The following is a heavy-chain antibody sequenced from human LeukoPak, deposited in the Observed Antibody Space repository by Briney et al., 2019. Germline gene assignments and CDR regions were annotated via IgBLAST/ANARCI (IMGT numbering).Heavy chain of an antibody. Sequence: SETLSLTCSVSGGSISDYSWNWIRQPPGKGPEWIGHIYYSGSTNYNPSLTSRVIMSIDTSKKQFSLKLTSVSAADTAVYYCARARGEGVPAGTLPDYWGQGTLVTVSS. CDR3: ARARGEGVPAGTLPDY. J-gene: IGHJ4*02. CDR1: GGSISDYS. CDR2: IYYSGST. V-gene: IGHV4-59*01. D-gene: IGHD2-2*01.